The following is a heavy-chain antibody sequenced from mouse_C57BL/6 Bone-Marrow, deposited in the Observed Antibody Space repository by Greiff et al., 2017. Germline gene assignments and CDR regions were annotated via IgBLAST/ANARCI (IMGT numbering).Heavy chain of an antibody. CDR2: ISSGGDYI. CDR3: TRDGPGTFDS. D-gene: IGHD4-1*01. V-gene: IGHV5-9-1*02. CDR1: GFTFSSYA. J-gene: IGHJ2*01. Sequence: EVMLVESGEGLVKPGGSLKLSCAASGFTFSSYAMSWVRQTPEKRLEWVAYISSGGDYIYYADTVKGRFTISRDNARNTLYLQMSSLKPEYTAMYYCTRDGPGTFDSWGQGTTLTVSS.